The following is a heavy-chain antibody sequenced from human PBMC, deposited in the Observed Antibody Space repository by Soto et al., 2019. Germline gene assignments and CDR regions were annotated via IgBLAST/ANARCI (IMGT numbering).Heavy chain of an antibody. V-gene: IGHV1-69*13. J-gene: IGHJ6*02. CDR3: ASKTTVTTSGSFYYYYYGMDV. CDR2: IIPIFGTA. Sequence: GASVKVSCKASGGTFSSYAISWVRQAPGQGLEWMGGIIPIFGTANYAQKFQGRVTITADESTSTAYMELSSLRSEDTAVYYCASKTTVTTSGSFYYYYYGMDVWGQGTTVTVSS. D-gene: IGHD4-17*01. CDR1: GGTFSSYA.